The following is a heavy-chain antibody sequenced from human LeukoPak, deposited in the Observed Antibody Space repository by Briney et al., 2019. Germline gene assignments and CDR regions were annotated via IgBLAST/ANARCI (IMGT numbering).Heavy chain of an antibody. CDR1: GFTFTTHA. V-gene: IGHV3-23*01. D-gene: IGHD2/OR15-2a*01. CDR3: VSRGGASVFYYFDF. Sequence: PGGSLRLSCTASGFTFTTHAMTWVRQAPGKGPEWASSISGNGRTTYCSDSVRGRFNISRDNSRNALYLQMNSLRADDTAVYYCVSRGGASVFYYFDFWGQGTLVTVSS. CDR2: ISGNGRTT. J-gene: IGHJ4*02.